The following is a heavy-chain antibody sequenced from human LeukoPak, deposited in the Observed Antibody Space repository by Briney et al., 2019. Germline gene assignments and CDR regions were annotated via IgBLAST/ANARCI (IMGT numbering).Heavy chain of an antibody. CDR2: IWYDGSNK. V-gene: IGHV3-30*02. CDR3: AKLSWELLDFDY. D-gene: IGHD1-26*01. J-gene: IGHJ4*02. CDR1: GFTFRSYG. Sequence: GGSLRLSCAASGFTFRSYGMHWVRQAPGKGLEWVAVIWYDGSNKYYADSVKGRFTISRDNSKNTLYLQMNSLRAEDTAVYYCAKLSWELLDFDYWGQGTLVTVSS.